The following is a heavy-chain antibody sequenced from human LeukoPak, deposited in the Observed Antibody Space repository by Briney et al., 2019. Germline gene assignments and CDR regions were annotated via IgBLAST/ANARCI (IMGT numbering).Heavy chain of an antibody. V-gene: IGHV1-2*02. CDR1: GYTFNDYY. D-gene: IGHD7-27*01. J-gene: IGHJ4*02. Sequence: ASVKVSCKASGYTFNDYYMHWVRQAPGQGLEWVGWINPISGGTDYAQKFQGRVTMTRDTSITTAYMELSRLRPDDTAVYYCARDRGRNWGSDYWGQGTLVTVSS. CDR2: INPISGGT. CDR3: ARDRGRNWGSDY.